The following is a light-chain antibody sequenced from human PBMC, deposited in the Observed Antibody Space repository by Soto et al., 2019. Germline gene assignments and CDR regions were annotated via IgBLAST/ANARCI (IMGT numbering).Light chain of an antibody. CDR2: DVS. V-gene: IGLV2-14*01. CDR3: SSYTSSSLVI. Sequence: QSALTQPASVSGSPGQSITISCTGTSSDVGSYNYVSWYQQHPGKAPQVMIYDVSSRPSGVSNRFSGSKYGNTASLTISGLQAEDEADYYCSSYTSSSLVIFGGGTKVTVL. CDR1: SSDVGSYNY. J-gene: IGLJ2*01.